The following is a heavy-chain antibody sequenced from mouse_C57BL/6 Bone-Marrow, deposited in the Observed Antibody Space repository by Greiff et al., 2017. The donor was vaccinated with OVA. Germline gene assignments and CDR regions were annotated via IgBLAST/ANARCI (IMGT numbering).Heavy chain of an antibody. CDR3: ARNWVYYFDY. Sequence: VKLMESGPELVKLGASVKISCKASGYAFSSSWMNWVKQRPGKGLEWIGRIYPGDGDTNYNGKFKGKATLTADKSSSTAYMQLSSLTSEDSAVYFCARNWVYYFDYWGQGTTLTVSS. J-gene: IGHJ2*01. CDR1: GYAFSSSW. CDR2: IYPGDGDT. D-gene: IGHD4-1*01. V-gene: IGHV1-82*01.